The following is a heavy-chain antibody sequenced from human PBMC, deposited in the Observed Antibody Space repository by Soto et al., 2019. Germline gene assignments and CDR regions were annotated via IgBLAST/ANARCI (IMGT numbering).Heavy chain of an antibody. V-gene: IGHV3-30*18. Sequence: QVQLVESGGGVVRPGRSLRLSCAASGFTFSIFGMHWVRQAPGKGLEWVAVISYDGSRTYYRDSVKGRFTISRDSSKNTLYLQMNSLRAEDTAVYYCAKSMAVAFPGFYGLDVWGQGTTVTVSS. CDR3: AKSMAVAFPGFYGLDV. J-gene: IGHJ6*02. D-gene: IGHD6-19*01. CDR2: ISYDGSRT. CDR1: GFTFSIFG.